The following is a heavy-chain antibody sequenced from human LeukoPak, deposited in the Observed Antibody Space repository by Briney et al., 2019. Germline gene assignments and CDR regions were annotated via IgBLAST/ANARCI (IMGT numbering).Heavy chain of an antibody. CDR2: INHSGST. D-gene: IGHD3-10*01. CDR3: ARGGYGSGRRWFDP. CDR1: GGSFSGYY. V-gene: IGHV4-34*01. Sequence: SETLSLTCAVYGGSFSGYYWSWIRQPPGKGLEWIGEINHSGSTNYNPSLQSRVTISVDTSKNQFSLKLSSVTAADTAVYYCARGGYGSGRRWFDPWGQGTLVTVSS. J-gene: IGHJ5*02.